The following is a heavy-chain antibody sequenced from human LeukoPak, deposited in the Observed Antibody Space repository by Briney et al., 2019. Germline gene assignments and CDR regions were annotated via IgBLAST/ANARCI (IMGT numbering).Heavy chain of an antibody. V-gene: IGHV3-23*01. D-gene: IGHD6-13*01. CDR3: AKSQTIIAAAGFDY. Sequence: GGSLRLSCAASGFTFSSYGMSWVRQAPGKGLDWVSAISGRGGSTYSADSVKGRFTISRDNSKNTLYLQMNSLRAEDSAVYYCAKSQTIIAAAGFDYWGQGTLVTVSS. J-gene: IGHJ4*02. CDR2: ISGRGGST. CDR1: GFTFSSYG.